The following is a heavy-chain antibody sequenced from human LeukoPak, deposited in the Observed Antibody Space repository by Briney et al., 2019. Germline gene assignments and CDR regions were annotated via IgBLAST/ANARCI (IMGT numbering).Heavy chain of an antibody. Sequence: GASVKVSCKASGYTFTSYYMHWVRQAPGQGLEWMGIINPSGGSTSYAQKFQGRVTMTRDMSTSTVYMELSSLRSEDTAVYYCARDSGVYSSSWYARRSKYYYYYYMDVWGKGTTVTISS. CDR3: ARDSGVYSSSWYARRSKYYYYYYMDV. CDR1: GYTFTSYY. D-gene: IGHD6-13*01. J-gene: IGHJ6*03. CDR2: INPSGGST. V-gene: IGHV1-46*01.